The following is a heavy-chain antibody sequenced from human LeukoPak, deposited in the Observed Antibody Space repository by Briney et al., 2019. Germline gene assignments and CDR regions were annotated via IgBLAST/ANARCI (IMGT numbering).Heavy chain of an antibody. J-gene: IGHJ4*02. CDR3: ASGLPGGARHFDY. Sequence: SVKVSCKASGGTFSSYAISWVRQAPGQGLEWMGRIIPIFGIANYAQKFQGRVTITADKSTGTAYMELSSLRSEDTAVYYCASGLPGGARHFDYWGQGTLVTVSS. V-gene: IGHV1-69*04. D-gene: IGHD3-16*01. CDR2: IIPIFGIA. CDR1: GGTFSSYA.